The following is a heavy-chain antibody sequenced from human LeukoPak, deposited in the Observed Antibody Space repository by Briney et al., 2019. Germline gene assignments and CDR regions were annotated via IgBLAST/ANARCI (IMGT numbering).Heavy chain of an antibody. J-gene: IGHJ4*02. Sequence: GGSLRLSCAAYEFTFSSYSINWVRQAPGKGPGWIAYISKSSDTIKYADSVAGRFTISRDNAKNSLYLQMNSLRAEDTAVYYCARDSTGTGYFDYWGQGTLVTVSS. D-gene: IGHD3-10*01. CDR3: ARDSTGTGYFDY. V-gene: IGHV3-48*04. CDR1: EFTFSSYS. CDR2: ISKSSDTI.